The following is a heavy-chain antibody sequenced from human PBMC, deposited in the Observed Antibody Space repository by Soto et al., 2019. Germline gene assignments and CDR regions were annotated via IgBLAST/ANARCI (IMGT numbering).Heavy chain of an antibody. V-gene: IGHV4-59*01. CDR3: ARVAVAGNFDY. J-gene: IGHJ4*02. CDR1: GGSFSNDY. CDR2: IYHSGST. D-gene: IGHD6-19*01. Sequence: SETLSLTCIISGGSFSNDYWTWIRQSPGKGLEWIGYIYHSGSTNYNPSLKSRVTISVDKSKNLFSLTLTSVTAADTAVYYCARVAVAGNFDYWGQGTLVTVSS.